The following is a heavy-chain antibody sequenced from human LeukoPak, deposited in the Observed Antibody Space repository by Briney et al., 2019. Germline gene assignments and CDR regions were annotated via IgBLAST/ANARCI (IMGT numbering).Heavy chain of an antibody. J-gene: IGHJ4*02. V-gene: IGHV3-30-3*01. CDR1: GFTFSSYA. CDR2: ISYDGSNK. CDR3: ARVSNNADIWELYYFDY. Sequence: GRSLRLSCAASGFTFSSYAMHWVRQAPGKGLEWVAVISYDGSNKYYADSVKGRFTISRDNSKNTLYLQMNSLRAEDTAVYYCARVSNNADIWELYYFDYWGQGTLVTVSS. D-gene: IGHD1-26*01.